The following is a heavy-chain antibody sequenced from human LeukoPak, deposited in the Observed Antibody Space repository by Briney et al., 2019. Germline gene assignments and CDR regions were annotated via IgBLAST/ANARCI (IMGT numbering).Heavy chain of an antibody. CDR2: ISAYNGNT. CDR3: ARAVDSSGSRLTAYYFDY. D-gene: IGHD3-22*01. CDR1: GYTFTSYG. J-gene: IGHJ4*02. Sequence: ASVKVSCKASGYTFTSYGISWVRQAPGQGLEWMGWISAYNGNTNYAQKLQGRVTMTTDTSTSTAYMELRSLRSDDTAVYYCARAVDSSGSRLTAYYFDYWGQGTLVTVSS. V-gene: IGHV1-18*01.